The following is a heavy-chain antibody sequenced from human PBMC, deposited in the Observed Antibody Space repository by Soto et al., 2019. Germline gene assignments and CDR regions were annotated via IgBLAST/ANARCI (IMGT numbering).Heavy chain of an antibody. D-gene: IGHD6-19*01. J-gene: IGHJ4*02. CDR1: GGTFSSYA. Sequence: ASVKVSCKASGGTFSSYAISWVRQAPGQGLEWMGGIIPIFGTANYAQKFQGRVTITADESTSTAYMELSSLRSEDTAVYYCARDRVVAGIGEVDYWGQGTLVTVSS. CDR2: IIPIFGTA. CDR3: ARDRVVAGIGEVDY. V-gene: IGHV1-69*13.